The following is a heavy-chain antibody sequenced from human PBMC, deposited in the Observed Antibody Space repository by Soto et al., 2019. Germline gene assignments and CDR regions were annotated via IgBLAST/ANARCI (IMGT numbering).Heavy chain of an antibody. V-gene: IGHV3-30*03. CDR1: GFTFSGYG. D-gene: IGHD2-15*01. J-gene: IGHJ4*02. CDR2: ISYDGSDQ. Sequence: GGSLRLSCAASGFTFSGYGIHWVRQAPGKGLEWVAVISYDGSDQHYTDSVKGRFTISRDDSRNTLYLQMSSLRPDDTAVYYCTRGGNPYFDAWGQGTLVTVSS. CDR3: TRGGNPYFDA.